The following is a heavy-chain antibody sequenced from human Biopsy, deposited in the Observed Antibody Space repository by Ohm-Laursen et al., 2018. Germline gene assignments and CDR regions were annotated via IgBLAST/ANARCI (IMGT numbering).Heavy chain of an antibody. J-gene: IGHJ4*02. V-gene: IGHV4-34*08. CDR1: GKTFSDYQ. CDR2: INQAGTT. CDR3: GNEVHGRDY. Sequence: SETLSLTWAVFGKTFSDYQWSWTRQPPGKGLEWIGQINQAGTTNYNPSLKSRVSISADASKYEFSLRLTSVTAADTAVYLCGNEVHGRDYWGLGAQVTVSS. D-gene: IGHD2-15*01.